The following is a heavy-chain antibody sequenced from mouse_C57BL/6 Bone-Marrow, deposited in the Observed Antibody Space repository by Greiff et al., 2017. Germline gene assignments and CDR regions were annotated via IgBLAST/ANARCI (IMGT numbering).Heavy chain of an antibody. J-gene: IGHJ3*01. CDR1: GYTFTDHT. Sequence: VQLQQSDAELVKPGASVKISCKVSGYTFTDHTIHWMKQRPGRGLEWIGYIYPRGGSTKYNEKFKGKATLTADKPSSTAYMQLNSLTSEDSAVYASARDPYYGSSFAYWGQGTLVTVSA. CDR3: ARDPYYGSSFAY. D-gene: IGHD1-1*01. CDR2: IYPRGGST. V-gene: IGHV1-78*01.